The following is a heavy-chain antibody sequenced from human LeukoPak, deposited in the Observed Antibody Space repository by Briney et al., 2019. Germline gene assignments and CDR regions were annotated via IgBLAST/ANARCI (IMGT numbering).Heavy chain of an antibody. D-gene: IGHD2-8*01. J-gene: IGHJ4*02. Sequence: GGSLRLSCAASGFTFSSYAMSWVRQAPGKGLEWVSAISGSGGSTYYADSVKGRFTISRDNSKNTLYLQMDSLRAEDTAVYYCAKVMVGDLYPGWYFDYWGQGTLVTVSS. CDR3: AKVMVGDLYPGWYFDY. CDR1: GFTFSSYA. V-gene: IGHV3-23*01. CDR2: ISGSGGST.